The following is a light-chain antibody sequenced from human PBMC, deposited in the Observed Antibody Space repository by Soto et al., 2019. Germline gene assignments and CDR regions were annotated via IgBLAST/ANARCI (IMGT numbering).Light chain of an antibody. J-gene: IGLJ1*01. CDR3: SSYAGSNNIYV. Sequence: QSALTQPPSASGSPGQSVTISCTGTSIDVGGYNYVSWYQQHPGKAPKLMIYEVSKRPSGVPDRFSGSKSGNTASLTVSGLQAEDEADYYCSSYAGSNNIYVFGTGTKVTVL. V-gene: IGLV2-8*01. CDR1: SIDVGGYNY. CDR2: EVS.